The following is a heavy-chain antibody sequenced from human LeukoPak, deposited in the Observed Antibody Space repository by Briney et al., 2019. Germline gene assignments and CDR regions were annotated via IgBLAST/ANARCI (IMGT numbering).Heavy chain of an antibody. J-gene: IGHJ4*02. V-gene: IGHV1-18*01. D-gene: IGHD3-16*02. CDR3: ARDRGYDYVWGSYRHPGPNFDY. CDR2: ISAYNGNT. Sequence: GASVKVSCKASGYTFTSYGISWVRQAPGQGLEWMGWISAYNGNTNYAQKLQGRVTMTTDTSTSAAYMELRSLRSDDTAVYYCARDRGYDYVWGSYRHPGPNFDYWGQGTLVTVSS. CDR1: GYTFTSYG.